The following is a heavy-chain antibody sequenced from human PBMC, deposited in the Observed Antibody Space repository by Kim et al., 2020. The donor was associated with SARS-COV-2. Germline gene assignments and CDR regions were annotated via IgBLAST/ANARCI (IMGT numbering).Heavy chain of an antibody. Sequence: SETLSLTCTVSGGSISSGGYYWSWIRQHPGKGLEWIGFIYYSGSTYYNPSLKSRVTITVDTSKNQFSLKLSSVTAADTAVYSCARDPKRGWRNDAFDIWGPGTMVTVSS. CDR2: IYYSGST. CDR1: GGSISSGGYY. J-gene: IGHJ3*02. D-gene: IGHD6-19*01. CDR3: ARDPKRGWRNDAFDI. V-gene: IGHV4-31*03.